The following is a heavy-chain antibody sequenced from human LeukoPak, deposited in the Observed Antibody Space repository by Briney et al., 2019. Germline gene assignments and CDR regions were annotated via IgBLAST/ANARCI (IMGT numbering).Heavy chain of an antibody. CDR1: GGSISSYY. Sequence: PSETLSLTCTVSGGSISSYYWSWIRQPPGKGLEWIGYIYSSGSTNYNPSLKGRVTISLDTSENQFSLRLSSVTAADTAVYYCARGISGTAGRFDYWAQGSLVTVSS. J-gene: IGHJ4*02. D-gene: IGHD1-20*01. CDR3: ARGISGTAGRFDY. V-gene: IGHV4-59*01. CDR2: IYSSGST.